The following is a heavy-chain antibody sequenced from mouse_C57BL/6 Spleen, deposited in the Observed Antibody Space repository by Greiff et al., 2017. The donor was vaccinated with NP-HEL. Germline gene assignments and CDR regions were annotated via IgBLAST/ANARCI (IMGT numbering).Heavy chain of an antibody. J-gene: IGHJ2*01. CDR2: IYPGNSDT. Sequence: VQLQQSGTVLARPGASVKMSCKTSGYTFTSYWMHWVNQRPGQGLEWIGAIYPGNSDTSYNQKFKGKAKLTAVTSASTAYMELSSLTNEDSAVYYCTGDYDRGTFDYWGQGTTLTVSS. CDR3: TGDYDRGTFDY. D-gene: IGHD2-4*01. V-gene: IGHV1-5*01. CDR1: GYTFTSYW.